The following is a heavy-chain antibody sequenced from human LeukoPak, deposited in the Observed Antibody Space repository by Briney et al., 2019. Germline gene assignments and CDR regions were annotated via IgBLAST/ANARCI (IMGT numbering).Heavy chain of an antibody. V-gene: IGHV3-21*01. J-gene: IGHJ4*02. CDR1: GFTFSSYS. CDR2: ISSSSSYI. CDR3: AVRDPVDY. Sequence: GGSLRLSCAASGFTFSSYSMNWVRQAPGKGLEWVSSISSSSSYIYYADSVKGRFPTSRANAKNSLYLRMGSVIAWERAVYYWAVRDPVDYWVQGTMVTDPS. D-gene: IGHD2-21*02.